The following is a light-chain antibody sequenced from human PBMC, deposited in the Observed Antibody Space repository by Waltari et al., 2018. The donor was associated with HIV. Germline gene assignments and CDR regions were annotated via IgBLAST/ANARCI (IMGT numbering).Light chain of an antibody. CDR3: CSYAGSSSFWV. CDR2: EVN. J-gene: IGLJ3*02. CDR1: SSDVGSYNL. Sequence: QSALTQPASVSGSPGQSITISCTGTSSDVGSYNLVSWYQHHPGKAPNLMIYEVNKRPSGVSNRFSGSKSGNTASLTISGLQAEDEADYYCCSYAGSSSFWVFGGGTKLTVL. V-gene: IGLV2-23*02.